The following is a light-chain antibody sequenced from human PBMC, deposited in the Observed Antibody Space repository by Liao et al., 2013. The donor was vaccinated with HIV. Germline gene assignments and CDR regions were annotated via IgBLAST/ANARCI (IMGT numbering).Light chain of an antibody. Sequence: SDELTQPSSVSVSPGQTATITCSGDELGDKYASWYQQRPGQSPVLVIYQDTKRPSGIPERFSGSSSGTTVTLTISGAQVEDEADYYCYSAADNVVVFGGGTKLTVL. CDR2: QDT. CDR3: YSAADNVVV. J-gene: IGLJ2*01. CDR1: ELGDKY. V-gene: IGLV3-27*01.